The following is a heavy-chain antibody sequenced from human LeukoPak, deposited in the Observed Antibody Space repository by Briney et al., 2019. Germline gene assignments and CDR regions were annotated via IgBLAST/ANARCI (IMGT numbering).Heavy chain of an antibody. V-gene: IGHV3-48*04. CDR1: GFTFSSYG. Sequence: GGSLRLSCAASGFTFSSYGMTWVRQAPGKGLEWVSYISSSSSTIYYADSVKGRFTISRDNAKNSLYLQMNSLRAEDTAVYYCARVTYYDILTGSDTGLDYWGQGTLVTVSS. D-gene: IGHD3-9*01. CDR3: ARVTYYDILTGSDTGLDY. J-gene: IGHJ4*02. CDR2: ISSSSSTI.